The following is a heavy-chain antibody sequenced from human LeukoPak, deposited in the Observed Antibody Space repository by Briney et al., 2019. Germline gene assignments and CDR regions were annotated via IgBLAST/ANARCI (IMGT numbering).Heavy chain of an antibody. CDR2: IYYSGST. V-gene: IGHV4-31*03. J-gene: IGHJ4*02. CDR1: GGSISSGGYY. D-gene: IGHD3-22*01. CDR3: ARTRARGTYYYDSSGYPDY. Sequence: SETLSLTCTVSGGSISSGGYYWSWIRQHPGKGLEWIGYIYYSGSTYYNPSLKSRVTISVDTSKNQFSLKLSSVTAADTAVYYCARTRARGTYYYDSSGYPDYWGQGTLVTVSS.